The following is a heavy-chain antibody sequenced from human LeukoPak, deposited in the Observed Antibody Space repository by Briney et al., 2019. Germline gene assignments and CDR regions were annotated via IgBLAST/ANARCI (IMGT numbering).Heavy chain of an antibody. CDR1: GGTFSSYA. CDR3: ARAELRGYCSSTSCLDKFDP. D-gene: IGHD2-2*01. J-gene: IGHJ5*02. Sequence: SVKVSCTASGGTFSSYAISWVRQAPGQGLEWMGGISPIFGTANYAQKFQGRVTIIADKSTSTAYTELSSLRSEDTAVYYCARAELRGYCSSTSCLDKFDPWGQGTLVTVSS. V-gene: IGHV1-69*06. CDR2: ISPIFGTA.